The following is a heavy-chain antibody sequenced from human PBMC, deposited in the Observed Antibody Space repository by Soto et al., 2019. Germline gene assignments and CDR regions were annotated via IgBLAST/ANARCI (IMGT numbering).Heavy chain of an antibody. Sequence: QVQLVQSGAEIKKPGASVKVSCRASGYTFINYYIHWVRQAPGQGLEWMAIINPMSGSTTYAQNFQGRVTLTMDTSTSTVYLELSSLRFEDTAVYFCARDLFAGDFWCQGTLVTVSS. V-gene: IGHV1-46*01. CDR3: ARDLFAGDF. J-gene: IGHJ4*02. D-gene: IGHD2-21*01. CDR2: INPMSGST. CDR1: GYTFINYY.